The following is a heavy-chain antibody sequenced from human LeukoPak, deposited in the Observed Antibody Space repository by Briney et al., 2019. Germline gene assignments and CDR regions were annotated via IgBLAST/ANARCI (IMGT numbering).Heavy chain of an antibody. V-gene: IGHV1-2*06. D-gene: IGHD4-23*01. CDR2: INPNTGAT. CDR1: GYTFTNYY. CDR3: ARDQGDGGNSFDP. J-gene: IGHJ5*02. Sequence: ASVMVSCKASGYTFTNYYIHWVRQAPGQGLEWMGRINPNTGATKYAQKFQGRVSMIRDRSINTAFMDLSRLRYDDTAVYYYARDQGDGGNSFDPWGQGTLVTVSS.